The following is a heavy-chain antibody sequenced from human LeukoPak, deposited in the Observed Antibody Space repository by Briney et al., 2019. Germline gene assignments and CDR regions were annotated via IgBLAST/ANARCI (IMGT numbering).Heavy chain of an antibody. V-gene: IGHV1-2*06. D-gene: IGHD3-22*01. J-gene: IGHJ6*03. CDR1: GYTLTGYY. CDR3: ARIYYYDSSGLAHDYHYYMDV. Sequence: ASVKVSCKASGYTLTGYYMHWVRHAPGQGLEWMGRINPNSGGTNYAQKFQGRVTMTRDTSISTAYMELSRLRSDDTAVYYCARIYYYDSSGLAHDYHYYMDVWGKGTTFTVSS. CDR2: INPNSGGT.